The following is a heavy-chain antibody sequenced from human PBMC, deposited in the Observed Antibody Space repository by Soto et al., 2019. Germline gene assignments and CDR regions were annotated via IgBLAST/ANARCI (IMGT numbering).Heavy chain of an antibody. Sequence: SETLSFTCTVSGGSISSYYWSWIRQPPGRGLEGFGYFNYSGSTNYNPSVKSRVTVSVDTSTNQFSLKLSSVTAADTVVYYCARTAYDILTGYDVPRFDPWGQGTLVTVSS. CDR3: ARTAYDILTGYDVPRFDP. D-gene: IGHD3-9*01. V-gene: IGHV4-59*08. CDR1: GGSISSYY. J-gene: IGHJ5*02. CDR2: FNYSGST.